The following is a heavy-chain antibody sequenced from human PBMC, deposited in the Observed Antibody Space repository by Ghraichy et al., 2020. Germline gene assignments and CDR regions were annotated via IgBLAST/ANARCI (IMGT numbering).Heavy chain of an antibody. D-gene: IGHD3-22*01. V-gene: IGHV3-30*04. CDR1: GFTFSSYA. Sequence: GGSLRLSCAASGFTFSSYAMHWVRQAPGKGLEWVAVISYDGSNKYYADSVKGRFTISRDNSKNTLYLQMNSLRAEDTAVYYCARVFVDYYDSSGYPRRGYYYYYYGMDVWGQGTTVTVSS. CDR3: ARVFVDYYDSSGYPRRGYYYYYYGMDV. J-gene: IGHJ6*02. CDR2: ISYDGSNK.